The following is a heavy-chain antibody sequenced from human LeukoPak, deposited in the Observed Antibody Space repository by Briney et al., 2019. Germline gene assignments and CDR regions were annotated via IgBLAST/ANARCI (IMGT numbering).Heavy chain of an antibody. V-gene: IGHV1-24*01. CDR3: ATDKVRELVFWSAFDI. CDR2: FDPEDGET. Sequence: GASVTVSCKVSGYTLTELSMHWVRQAPGKGLEWMGGFDPEDGETIYAQKFQGRVTMTEDTSTDTAYMELSSLRSEDTAVYYCATDKVRELVFWSAFDIWGQGTMVTDSS. J-gene: IGHJ3*02. D-gene: IGHD1-7*01. CDR1: GYTLTELS.